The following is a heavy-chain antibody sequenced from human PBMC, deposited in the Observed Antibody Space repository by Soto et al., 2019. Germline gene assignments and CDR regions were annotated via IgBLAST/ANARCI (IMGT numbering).Heavy chain of an antibody. CDR1: GGSISSYY. Sequence: SETLSLTCTVSGGSISSYYWSWIRQPPGRGLEWIGSAYYSESTYYNPSLKSRVTISVDTSKNQFSLKVSSVTAADTAVNYCARHRNWKVDYWGQGTLVTVSS. D-gene: IGHD1-1*01. CDR2: AYYSEST. V-gene: IGHV4-39*01. CDR3: ARHRNWKVDY. J-gene: IGHJ4*02.